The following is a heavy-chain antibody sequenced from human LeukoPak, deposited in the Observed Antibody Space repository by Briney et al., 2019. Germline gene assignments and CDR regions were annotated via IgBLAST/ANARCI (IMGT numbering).Heavy chain of an antibody. J-gene: IGHJ4*02. V-gene: IGHV5-51*01. CDR3: ASPLSGSGSN. Sequence: GESLTLSRKASGYSFTSYLIGWVRQMPGKGLEWMGIIYPDDSDTRYSPSFQGQVTISADKSISPAYLQWSSLKASDTAMYYCASPLSGSGSNWGQGTLVTVSS. CDR1: GYSFTSYL. D-gene: IGHD3-10*01. CDR2: IYPDDSDT.